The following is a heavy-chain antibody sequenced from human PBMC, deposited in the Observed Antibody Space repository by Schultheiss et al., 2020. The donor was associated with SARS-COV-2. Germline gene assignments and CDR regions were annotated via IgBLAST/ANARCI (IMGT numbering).Heavy chain of an antibody. CDR1: GFTFSSYW. D-gene: IGHD1-1*01. CDR3: ARAEYNWNAGDY. Sequence: GESLKISCAASGFTFSSYWMHWVRQAPEKGLVWVSRINSDGSSTSYADSVKGRFTISRDNAKNTLYLQMNSLRAEDTAVYYCARAEYNWNAGDYWGQGTLVTVSS. V-gene: IGHV3-74*01. CDR2: INSDGSST. J-gene: IGHJ4*02.